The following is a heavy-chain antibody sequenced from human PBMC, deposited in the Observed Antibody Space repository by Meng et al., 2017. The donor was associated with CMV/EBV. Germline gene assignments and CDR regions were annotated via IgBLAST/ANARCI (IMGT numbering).Heavy chain of an antibody. CDR2: IRSKAYGGTT. J-gene: IGHJ4*02. D-gene: IGHD1-26*01. V-gene: IGHV3-49*04. CDR1: GFTFGDYA. Sequence: GGSLRLSCTASGFTFGDYAMSWVRQAPGKGLEWVGFIRSKAYGGTTDYAASVKGRFTISRDDYKSIAYLQMNSLKTEDTAVYYCTRDSYSGSYFWGQGTLVTVSS. CDR3: TRDSYSGSYF.